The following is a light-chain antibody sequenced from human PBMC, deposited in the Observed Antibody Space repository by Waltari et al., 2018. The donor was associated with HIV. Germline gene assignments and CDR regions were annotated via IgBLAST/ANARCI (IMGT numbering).Light chain of an antibody. V-gene: IGLV1-40*01. Sequence: QSVLTQPPSVSGAPGQRVTISCTGSSPNIGAGYGVHWYQQLPGTAPKLLIYGNSHRPSGVPDRFSGSKSGTSASRAITGLQAEDEADYYCQSYDSSLSGSVFGGGTKLTVL. CDR1: SPNIGAGYG. J-gene: IGLJ3*02. CDR3: QSYDSSLSGSV. CDR2: GNS.